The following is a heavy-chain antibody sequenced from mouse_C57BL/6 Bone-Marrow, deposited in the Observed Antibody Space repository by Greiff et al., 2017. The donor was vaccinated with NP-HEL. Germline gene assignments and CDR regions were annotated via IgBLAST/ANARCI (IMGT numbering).Heavy chain of an antibody. V-gene: IGHV5-6*01. CDR3: DTGY. J-gene: IGHJ2*01. Sequence: VQLQQSGGDLVKPGGSLKLSCAASGFTFSSYGMSWVRQTPDKRLEWVATISSGGSYTYYPDSVKGRFTISRDNAKNTLYLQMSSLKAEDTAMSKGDTGYWGQGTTLTVSS. CDR1: GFTFSSYG. CDR2: ISSGGSYT.